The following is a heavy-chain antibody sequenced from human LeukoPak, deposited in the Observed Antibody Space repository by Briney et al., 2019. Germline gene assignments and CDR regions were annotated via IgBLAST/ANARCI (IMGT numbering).Heavy chain of an antibody. J-gene: IGHJ4*02. CDR3: ANALSGYSYGYDY. D-gene: IGHD5-18*01. CDR2: IYPGDSDT. Sequence: GESLKIPCKGSGYSFTSYWIGWVRQMPGKGLEWMGIIYPGDSDTRYSPSFQGQVTISADKSISTAYLQWSSLKASDTAMYYCANALSGYSYGYDYWGQGTLVTVSS. V-gene: IGHV5-51*01. CDR1: GYSFTSYW.